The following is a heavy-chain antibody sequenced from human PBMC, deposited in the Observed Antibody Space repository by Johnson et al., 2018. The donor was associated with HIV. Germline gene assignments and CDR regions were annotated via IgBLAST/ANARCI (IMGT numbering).Heavy chain of an antibody. CDR1: GFTFSSYG. D-gene: IGHD3-22*01. V-gene: IGHV3-30*02. CDR3: AKDQSTVVVPNAFDI. CDR2: IRYDGTNK. Sequence: QVLLVESGGGVVQPGGSLRLSCAASGFTFSSYGIHWVRQAPGKGLEWVAFIRYDGTNKYYADSVKGRFTISRDNSRNTLYLQMNSLRAEDTAVYYCAKDQSTVVVPNAFDIWGQGTMVTVYS. J-gene: IGHJ3*02.